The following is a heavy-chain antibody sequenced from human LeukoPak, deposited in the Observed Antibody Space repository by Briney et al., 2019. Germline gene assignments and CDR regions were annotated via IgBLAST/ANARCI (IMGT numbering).Heavy chain of an antibody. CDR3: ARDSQSREFDY. Sequence: SETLSLTCTVSGGSISSRYWSWIWQPPGKVLEWVGYIDSSGGTNYNPSLKSRVTISVDTSKNQFSLELTSVTAADTAVYYCARDSQSREFDYWGPGTMVTVSS. CDR2: IDSSGGT. V-gene: IGHV4-59*11. D-gene: IGHD6-13*01. CDR1: GGSISSRY. J-gene: IGHJ4*02.